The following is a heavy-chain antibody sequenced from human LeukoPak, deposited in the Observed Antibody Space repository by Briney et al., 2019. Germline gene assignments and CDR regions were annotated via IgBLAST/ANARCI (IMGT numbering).Heavy chain of an antibody. CDR2: ISGSGCST. Sequence: PGGSLRLSCAASGSPFSSYAMSWVRQSPGKGLEWVSSISGSGCSTYYADSVKGRFTISRDNSKNTLYLQMNSLRAEDTAVYYCAKDRIYDYGDSHFDYWGQGTLVTVSS. V-gene: IGHV3-23*01. J-gene: IGHJ4*02. D-gene: IGHD4-17*01. CDR1: GSPFSSYA. CDR3: AKDRIYDYGDSHFDY.